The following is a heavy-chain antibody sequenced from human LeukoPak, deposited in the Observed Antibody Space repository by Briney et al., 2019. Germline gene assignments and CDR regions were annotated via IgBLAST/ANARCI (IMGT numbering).Heavy chain of an antibody. V-gene: IGHV3-21*01. CDR1: GFTFSSYS. J-gene: IGHJ4*02. CDR2: ISSSSSYI. D-gene: IGHD6-13*01. Sequence: PGGSLRLSCAASGFTFSSYSMNWVRQAPGKGLEWVSSISSSSSYIYYADSVKSRFTISRDNAKNSLYLQMNSLRAEDTAVYYCARDRSGYSSSWYGLRKYYFDYWGQGTLVTVSS. CDR3: ARDRSGYSSSWYGLRKYYFDY.